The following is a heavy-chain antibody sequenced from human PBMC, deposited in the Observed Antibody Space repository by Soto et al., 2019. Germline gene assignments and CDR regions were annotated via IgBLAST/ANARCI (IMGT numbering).Heavy chain of an antibody. CDR3: ARDGGVIALGDLHH. D-gene: IGHD3-16*02. V-gene: IGHV1-18*04. CDR1: GYTFTSYG. J-gene: IGHJ1*01. Sequence: ASVKVSWKASGYTFTSYGISWVRQAPGQGLEWMGWISAYNGNTNYLQKLQGRVTMTTDTSASTAYMELRSLRSDDTAVYYCARDGGVIALGDLHHWGQGTLVTVSS. CDR2: ISAYNGNT.